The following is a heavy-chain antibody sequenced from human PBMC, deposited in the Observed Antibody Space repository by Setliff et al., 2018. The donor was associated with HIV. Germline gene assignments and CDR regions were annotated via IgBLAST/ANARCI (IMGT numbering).Heavy chain of an antibody. CDR3: TIATETPGMTTRENWFDP. Sequence: VASVKVSCKASGYTFTSYPMHWVRQAPGQGLEWMGVINTSGGSAGYAEKFRGRVTMTRDTSTSTVYMDLRNLRSEDTATYYCTIATETPGMTTRENWFDPWGQGTLVTVSS. V-gene: IGHV1-46*01. D-gene: IGHD1-1*01. CDR2: INTSGGSA. J-gene: IGHJ5*02. CDR1: GYTFTSYP.